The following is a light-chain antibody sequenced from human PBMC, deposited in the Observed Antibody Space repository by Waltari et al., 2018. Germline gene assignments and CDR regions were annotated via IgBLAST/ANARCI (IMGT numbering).Light chain of an antibody. CDR1: SSNIGNNP. CDR3: ASWDDGLNGWV. V-gene: IGLV1-44*01. CDR2: YNK. J-gene: IGLJ3*02. Sequence: QSVLTQAPSASGTPGQRVIISCSGSSSNIGNNPVNWYQQVPGTAPKLLIFYNKEGPSGVPDRLSGSKSGTSASLAISGLQSEDEADYYCASWDDGLNGWVFGGGTRLTVL.